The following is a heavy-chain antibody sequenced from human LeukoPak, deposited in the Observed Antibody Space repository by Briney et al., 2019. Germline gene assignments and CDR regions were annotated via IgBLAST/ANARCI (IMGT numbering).Heavy chain of an antibody. CDR3: ARGEDGGSSYYYYYMDV. J-gene: IGHJ6*03. Sequence: ASVKVSCKASGYTFTNYGISWVRQAPGQGLEWMGWISIYNGNTDYAQKLRGRVTMTTDTSTSTAYMELRSLRSDDTAVYYCARGEDGGSSYYYYYMDVWGKGTTVTVSS. D-gene: IGHD4-23*01. CDR1: GYTFTNYG. V-gene: IGHV1-18*01. CDR2: ISIYNGNT.